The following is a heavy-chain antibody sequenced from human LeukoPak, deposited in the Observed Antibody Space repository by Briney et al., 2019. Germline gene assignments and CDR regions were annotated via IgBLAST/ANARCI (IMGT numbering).Heavy chain of an antibody. CDR1: GGSISSYY. CDR2: IFHSGST. Sequence: SETLSLTCTVSGGSISSYYWSWIRQPAGKGLEWIGCIFHSGSTKYNPSLMSRVTISLDTSKNHFSLKVSSVTAADTAVYYCARGDSSASNCFDPWGQGTLVTVSS. D-gene: IGHD6-19*01. J-gene: IGHJ5*02. V-gene: IGHV4-59*01. CDR3: ARGDSSASNCFDP.